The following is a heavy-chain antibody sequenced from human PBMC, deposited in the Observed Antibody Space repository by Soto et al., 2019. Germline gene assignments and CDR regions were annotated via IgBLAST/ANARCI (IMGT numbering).Heavy chain of an antibody. J-gene: IGHJ4*02. CDR3: ARGIDGGYYLDY. V-gene: IGHV4-31*03. Sequence: QVQLQESGPGLVKPSQTLSLTCTVSGGSISSGGYYWSWIRQHPGKGLEWIGYIYYSGSTYYNPSLKSRVTLSVDTSKNEFALKLSCVTAADTAVYYCARGIDGGYYLDYWGQGTLVTVSS. CDR2: IYYSGST. D-gene: IGHD3-16*01. CDR1: GGSISSGGYY.